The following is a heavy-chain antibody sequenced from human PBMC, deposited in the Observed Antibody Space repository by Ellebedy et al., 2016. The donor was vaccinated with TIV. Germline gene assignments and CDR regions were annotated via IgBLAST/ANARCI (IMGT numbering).Heavy chain of an antibody. J-gene: IGHJ5*02. CDR2: VYYTGTT. CDR1: AGSITNYY. CDR3: ARGAKGSWFDA. Sequence: SETLSLTCTVSAGSITNYYWSWIRQPPGQGLEWIGYVYYTGTTNYSPSLNNRVTMSLYTSKNQFSLRLSSVTAADTAVYYCARGAKGSWFDAWGQGRLVTVSS. V-gene: IGHV4-59*01. D-gene: IGHD4/OR15-4a*01.